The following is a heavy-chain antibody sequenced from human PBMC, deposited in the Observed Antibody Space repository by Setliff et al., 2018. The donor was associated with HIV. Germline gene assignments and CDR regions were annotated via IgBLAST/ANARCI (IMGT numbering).Heavy chain of an antibody. CDR2: IRSKTYGGTT. Sequence: PGGSLRLSCTASGFAFGDDAMSWFRQAPGKGLEWVGFIRSKTYGGTTEYAASVKGRFIMSRDDSKSIAYLQMNSLKSEDTAVYYCTRDAVWGSYRPSYFQHWGQGTLVTVSS. D-gene: IGHD3-16*02. V-gene: IGHV3-49*03. CDR1: GFAFGDDA. J-gene: IGHJ1*01. CDR3: TRDAVWGSYRPSYFQH.